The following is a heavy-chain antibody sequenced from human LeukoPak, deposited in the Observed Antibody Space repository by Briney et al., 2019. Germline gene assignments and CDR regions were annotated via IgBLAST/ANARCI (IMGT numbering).Heavy chain of an antibody. CDR3: AKPRIPVAGTDLDF. V-gene: IGHV3-30*18. CDR2: ISYDGSTK. CDR1: GFTFRSYG. D-gene: IGHD6-19*01. Sequence: GRSLRLSCAASGFTFRSYGMHWVRQAPGKGLEWVAVISYDGSTKYYADSVKGRFTISRDNSKSTLYLQMNSLRPEDTAVYYCAKPRIPVAGTDLDFWGQGTLVTVSS. J-gene: IGHJ4*02.